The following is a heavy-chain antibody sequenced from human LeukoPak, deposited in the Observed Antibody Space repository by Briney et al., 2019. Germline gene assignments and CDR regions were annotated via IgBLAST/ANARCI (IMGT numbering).Heavy chain of an antibody. V-gene: IGHV1-18*01. CDR2: ISAYNGNA. CDR1: GYTFTSYG. J-gene: IGHJ4*02. CDR3: AREHFADSGSYLVQIPFDY. Sequence: GASVKVSCKASGYTFTSYGISWVRQAPGQGLEWMGWISAYNGNANYAQKLQGRVTMTTDTSTSTAYMELRSLRSDDTAVYYCAREHFADSGSYLVQIPFDYWGQGTLVTVSS. D-gene: IGHD1-26*01.